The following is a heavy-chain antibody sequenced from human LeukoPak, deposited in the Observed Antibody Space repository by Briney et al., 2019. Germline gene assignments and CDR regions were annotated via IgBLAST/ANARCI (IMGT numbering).Heavy chain of an antibody. V-gene: IGHV4-4*02. Sequence: TSETLSLTCGVSGGSIDITNYCSWVRQPPGKGLEGTEEISHSGTTNYNPSLRSRVTISLDRANNPFSLNLTAVNAAAPAVNYLTRENRPVCLFVYWGEGVLVTVSS. CDR3: TRENRPVCLFVY. CDR2: ISHSGTT. CDR1: GGSIDITNY. D-gene: IGHD3-3*01. J-gene: IGHJ4*02.